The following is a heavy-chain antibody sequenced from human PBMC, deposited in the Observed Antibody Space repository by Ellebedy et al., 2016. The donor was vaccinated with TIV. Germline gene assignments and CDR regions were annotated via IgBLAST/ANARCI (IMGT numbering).Heavy chain of an antibody. CDR1: GGSFSGYY. D-gene: IGHD5-18*01. CDR3: AGDVDTAMVTKLQSDFDY. J-gene: IGHJ4*02. V-gene: IGHV4-34*01. Sequence: GSLRLSXAVYGGSFSGYYWSWIRQPPGKGLEWIGEINHSGSTNYNPSLKSRVTISVDTSKNQFSLKLSSVTAADTAVYYCAGDVDTAMVTKLQSDFDYWGQGTLVTVSS. CDR2: INHSGST.